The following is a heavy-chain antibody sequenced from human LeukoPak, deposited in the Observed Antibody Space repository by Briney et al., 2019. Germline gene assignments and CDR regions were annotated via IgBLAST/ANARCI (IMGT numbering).Heavy chain of an antibody. V-gene: IGHV4-39*07. CDR3: ARGPAKYGDYALLDY. D-gene: IGHD4-17*01. J-gene: IGHJ4*02. CDR2: IYYSGST. CDR1: GGSISSSSYY. Sequence: SETLSLTCTVSGGSISSSSYYWGWIRQPPGKGLEWIGSIYYSGSTYYNPSLKSRVTISVDTSKNQFSLKLSSVTAADTTVYYCARGPAKYGDYALLDYWGQGTLVTVSS.